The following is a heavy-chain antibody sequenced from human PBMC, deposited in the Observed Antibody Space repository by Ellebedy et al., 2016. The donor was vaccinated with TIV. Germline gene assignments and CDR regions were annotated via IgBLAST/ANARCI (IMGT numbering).Heavy chain of an antibody. CDR1: GFTFSRNA. D-gene: IGHD6-19*01. CDR2: ISGSGRGNT. CDR3: AKDLGKGGGSVFDY. Sequence: GGSLRLSXAASGFTFSRNAMHWVRQAPGKGLEWVSAISGSGRGNTYYAGSVKGRFTISRDDSKNTLYLQMNSLRAEDTAVYYCAKDLGKGGGSVFDYWGQGTLVTVSS. J-gene: IGHJ4*02. V-gene: IGHV3-23*01.